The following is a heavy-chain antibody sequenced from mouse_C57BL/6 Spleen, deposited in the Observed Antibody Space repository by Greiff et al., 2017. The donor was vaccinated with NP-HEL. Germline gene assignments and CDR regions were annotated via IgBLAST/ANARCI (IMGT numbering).Heavy chain of an antibody. D-gene: IGHD2-5*01. V-gene: IGHV1-15*01. CDR2: IDPETGGT. CDR3: TRLYSNYDYYAMDY. CDR1: GYTFTDYE. Sequence: QVQLQQSGAELVRPGASVTLSCKASGYTFTDYEMHWVKQTPVHGLEWIGAIDPETGGTAYNQKFKGKAILTADKSSSTAYMELRSLTSEDSAVYYCTRLYSNYDYYAMDYWGQGTSVTVSS. J-gene: IGHJ4*01.